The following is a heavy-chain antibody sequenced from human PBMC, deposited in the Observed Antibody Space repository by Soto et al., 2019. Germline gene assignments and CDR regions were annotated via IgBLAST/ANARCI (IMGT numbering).Heavy chain of an antibody. D-gene: IGHD1-26*01. V-gene: IGHV3-23*01. CDR1: GFTFSSYA. Sequence: GGSLRLSCAASGFTFSSYAMSWVRQAPGKGLEWVSAISGSGGSTYYADSVKGRFTISRDNSKNTLYLQMNSLRAEDTAVYYCAKNLGGGYYNIGPFHIWGQGTMVTVSS. CDR3: AKNLGGGYYNIGPFHI. J-gene: IGHJ3*02. CDR2: ISGSGGST.